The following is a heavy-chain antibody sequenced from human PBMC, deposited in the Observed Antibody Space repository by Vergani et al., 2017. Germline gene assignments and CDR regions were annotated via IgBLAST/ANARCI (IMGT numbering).Heavy chain of an antibody. CDR1: GDSLTSDFFY. V-gene: IGHV4-61*02. J-gene: IGHJ3*02. CDR2: VHSSGST. CDR3: ARGCASNRCPTRGTFEI. D-gene: IGHD2/OR15-2a*01. Sequence: VQLQESGPGPVKPSQTLSLTCSVSGDSLTSDFFYWTWIRQPAGTRLEWIGRVHSSGSTHYNPSLEGRVSVSMDTAKNEFSLDLQSVTAADTAVYFCARGCASNRCPTRGTFEIWGRGTLVTVSS.